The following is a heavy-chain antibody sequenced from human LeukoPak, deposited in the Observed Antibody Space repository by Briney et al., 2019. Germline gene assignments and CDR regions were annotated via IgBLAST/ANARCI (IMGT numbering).Heavy chain of an antibody. V-gene: IGHV3-30*18. CDR2: VSYDGSNK. CDR3: AKGISSGRSRGLEY. J-gene: IGHJ4*02. CDR1: GFTFSAYG. D-gene: IGHD6-19*01. Sequence: GGSLRLSCAASGFTFSAYGMHWVRQAPGKGLEWVAVVSYDGSNKYYADSMQGRFTISRDNSKNTLSLQMNSLRAEDTAVYYCAKGISSGRSRGLEYWGQGTLVTVSS.